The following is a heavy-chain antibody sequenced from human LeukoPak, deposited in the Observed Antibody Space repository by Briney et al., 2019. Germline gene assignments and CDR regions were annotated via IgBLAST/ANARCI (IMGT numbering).Heavy chain of an antibody. CDR1: GFTFSSYW. Sequence: QPGGSLRLSCAASGFTFSSYWMSWVRQAPGKGLEWVANIKQDGSEKYYVDSVKGRFTISRDNAKNSLYLQMNSLRAEDTAVYYCARVPPVSDVRGGEGSYWGQGTLVTVSS. CDR3: ARVPPVSDVRGGEGSY. V-gene: IGHV3-7*01. J-gene: IGHJ4*02. CDR2: IKQDGSEK. D-gene: IGHD3-10*01.